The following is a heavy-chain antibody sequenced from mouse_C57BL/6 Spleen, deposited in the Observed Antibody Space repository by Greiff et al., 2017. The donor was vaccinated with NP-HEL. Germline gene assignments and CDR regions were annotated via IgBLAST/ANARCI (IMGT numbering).Heavy chain of an antibody. CDR2: IDPNSGGT. J-gene: IGHJ1*03. CDR3: AISCGSGPTYYVDFDV. Sequence: VQLQQPGAELVKPGASVKLSCKASGYTFTSYWMHWVKQRPGRGLEWIGRIDPNSGGTKYNEKFKSKATLTVDKPSSTAYMQLSSLTSEDSAVYYCAISCGSGPTYYVDFDVWGTGTTVTVSS. CDR1: GYTFTSYW. V-gene: IGHV1-62-3*01. D-gene: IGHD1-1*01.